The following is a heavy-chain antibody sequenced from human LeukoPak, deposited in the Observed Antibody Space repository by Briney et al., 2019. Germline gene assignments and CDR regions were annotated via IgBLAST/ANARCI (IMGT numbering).Heavy chain of an antibody. CDR2: ISSSGSTI. V-gene: IGHV3-48*03. CDR3: ARPTTYYYDSRGYYYKYFQH. J-gene: IGHJ1*01. Sequence: GGSLRLSCAASGFTFSSYEMNWVRQAPGKGLEWVSYISSSGSTIYYADSVKGRFTISRDNAKNSLYLQMNSLRAEDTAVYYCARPTTYYYDSRGYYYKYFQHWGQGALVIVSS. CDR1: GFTFSSYE. D-gene: IGHD3-22*01.